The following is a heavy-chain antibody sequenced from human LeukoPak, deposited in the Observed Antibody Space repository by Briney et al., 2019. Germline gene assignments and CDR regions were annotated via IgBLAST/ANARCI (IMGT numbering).Heavy chain of an antibody. D-gene: IGHD1-1*01. V-gene: IGHV1-69*04. CDR3: ARDLEAFDAFDI. CDR2: IIPILGIA. Sequence: SVKVSCKASGYTFTGYYMHWVRQAPGQGLEWMGRIIPILGIANYAQKFQGRVTITADKSTSTAYMELSSLRSEDTAVYYCARDLEAFDAFDIWGQGTMVTVSS. J-gene: IGHJ3*02. CDR1: GYTFTGYY.